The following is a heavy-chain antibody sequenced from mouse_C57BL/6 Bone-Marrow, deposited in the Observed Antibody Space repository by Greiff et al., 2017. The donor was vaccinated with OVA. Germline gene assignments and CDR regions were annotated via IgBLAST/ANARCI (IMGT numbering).Heavy chain of an antibody. CDR1: GYAFTNYL. CDR2: INPGSGGT. D-gene: IGHD1-1*01. Sequence: QVQLQQSGAELVRPGTSVKVSCKASGYAFTNYLIEWVKQRPGQGLEWIGVINPGSGGTNYNEKFKGKATLSADNSSSTVYMQISSLTSEDSAGYFYAREGLLQPDVWGTGTTVTVSS. J-gene: IGHJ1*03. V-gene: IGHV1-54*01. CDR3: AREGLLQPDV.